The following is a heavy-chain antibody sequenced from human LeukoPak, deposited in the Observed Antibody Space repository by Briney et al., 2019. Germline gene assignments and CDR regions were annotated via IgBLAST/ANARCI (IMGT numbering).Heavy chain of an antibody. CDR2: ISYDGNNK. J-gene: IGHJ4*02. Sequence: PGGSLRLSCAASGFTFSTYAMHWVRQAPGKGLEWVAVISYDGNNKYYADSVKGRFTISRDSSKNTLYLQMNSLRVEDTAVYYCARAVAVVAAAHDFWGQGTLVTVSS. CDR1: GFTFSTYA. D-gene: IGHD2-15*01. CDR3: ARAVAVVAAAHDF. V-gene: IGHV3-30-3*01.